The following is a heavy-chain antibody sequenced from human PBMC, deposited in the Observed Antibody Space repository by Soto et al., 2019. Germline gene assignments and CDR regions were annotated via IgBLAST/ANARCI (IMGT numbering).Heavy chain of an antibody. CDR2: IYYSGST. D-gene: IGHD6-6*01. J-gene: IGHJ6*02. CDR3: ARASIAVDYYYGMDV. V-gene: IGHV4-39*01. CDR1: GGSMSSSSYY. Sequence: SETLSLTCTVSGGSMSSSSYYWGWIRQPPGKGLEWIGSIYYSGSTYYNPSLKSRVTISVDTSKNQFSLKLSSVTAADTAVYYCARASIAVDYYYGMDVWGQGTTVTVSS.